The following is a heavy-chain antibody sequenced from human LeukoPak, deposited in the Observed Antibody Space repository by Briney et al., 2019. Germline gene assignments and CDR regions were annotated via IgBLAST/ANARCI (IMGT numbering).Heavy chain of an antibody. CDR1: GGSFSGYY. J-gene: IGHJ5*02. CDR3: AGDEGDTSCYNH. Sequence: SETLSLTCAVYGGSFSGYYWSWTRQPPGKGLEWIGEINHSGSTNYNPSLKSRVTISVDTSKNQFSLKLSSVTAADTAVYYCAGDEGDTSCYNHWGQGTLVTVSS. D-gene: IGHD2-2*02. V-gene: IGHV4-34*01. CDR2: INHSGST.